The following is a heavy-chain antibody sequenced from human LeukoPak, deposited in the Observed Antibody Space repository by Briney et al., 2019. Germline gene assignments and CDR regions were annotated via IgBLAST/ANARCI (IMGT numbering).Heavy chain of an antibody. CDR1: GFTFSNYA. V-gene: IGHV3-23*01. Sequence: GASLRLSCAASGFTFSNYAMSWVRQAPGKGLEWVSAILGSGGSTYYADSVKGRFTVSRDNSKSTLYLQMNSPRAEDTALYYCAKWGDYDVLTGYYVPDYWGQGTLVTVSS. D-gene: IGHD3-9*01. CDR3: AKWGDYDVLTGYYVPDY. CDR2: ILGSGGST. J-gene: IGHJ4*02.